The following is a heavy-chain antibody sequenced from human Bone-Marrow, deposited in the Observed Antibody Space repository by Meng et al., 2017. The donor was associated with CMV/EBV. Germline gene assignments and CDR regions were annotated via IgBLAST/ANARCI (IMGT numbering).Heavy chain of an antibody. CDR1: GFTFSSNG. Sequence: LTCAASGFTFSSNGMHWVRQAPGKGLEWVALIRYDKSNKYYADSVKVRFTISRYNSKNRLYLQMNSVIDEDPAVYYCAKGEIDSSGYYPETDFHYWGQGTLVTVSS. J-gene: IGHJ4*02. V-gene: IGHV3-30*02. CDR3: AKGEIDSSGYYPETDFHY. CDR2: IRYDKSNK. D-gene: IGHD3-22*01.